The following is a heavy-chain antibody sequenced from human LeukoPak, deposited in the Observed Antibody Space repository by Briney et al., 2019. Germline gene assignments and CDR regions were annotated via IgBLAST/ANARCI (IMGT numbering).Heavy chain of an antibody. CDR1: GGSFSGYY. CDR3: AREEDYSNSGYWYFDL. D-gene: IGHD4-11*01. Sequence: SETLSLTCAVYGGSFSGYYWSWIRQPPGKGLEWIGEINHSGSTNYNPSLKSRVTISVDTSKNQFSLKLSSVTAADTAVYHCAREEDYSNSGYWYFDLWGRGTLVTVSS. J-gene: IGHJ2*01. CDR2: INHSGST. V-gene: IGHV4-34*01.